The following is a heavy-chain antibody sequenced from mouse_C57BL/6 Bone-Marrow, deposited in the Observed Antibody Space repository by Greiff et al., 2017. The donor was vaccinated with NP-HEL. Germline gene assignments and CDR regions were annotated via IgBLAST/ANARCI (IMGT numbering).Heavy chain of an antibody. D-gene: IGHD2-3*01. V-gene: IGHV1-50*01. Sequence: VQLQQPGAELVKPGASVKLSCKASGYTFTSYWMQWVKQRPGQGLEWIGEIDPSDSYTNYNQKFKGKATLTVDTSSSTGYMQLSSLTSENSAVYYCARDGYYLHWYFDVWGTGTTVTVSS. CDR2: IDPSDSYT. CDR3: ARDGYYLHWYFDV. CDR1: GYTFTSYW. J-gene: IGHJ1*03.